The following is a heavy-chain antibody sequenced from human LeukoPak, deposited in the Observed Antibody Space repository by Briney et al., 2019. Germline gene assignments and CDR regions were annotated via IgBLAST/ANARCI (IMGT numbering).Heavy chain of an antibody. D-gene: IGHD3-10*01. Sequence: SETLSLTCAVYGGSFSDYYWSWIRQPPGKGLEWIGEINHSGSTNYNPSLKSRVTISVDTSKNQFSLKLSSVTAADTAVYYCARRRGFGESAYYFDYWGQGTLVTVSS. J-gene: IGHJ4*02. CDR2: INHSGST. CDR1: GGSFSDYY. CDR3: ARRRGFGESAYYFDY. V-gene: IGHV4-34*01.